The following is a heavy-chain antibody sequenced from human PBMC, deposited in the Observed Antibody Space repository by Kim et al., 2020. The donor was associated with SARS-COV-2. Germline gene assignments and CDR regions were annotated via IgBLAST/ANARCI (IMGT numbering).Heavy chain of an antibody. V-gene: IGHV4-34*01. CDR3: ARGPLRYRTNYYYYYYGMDV. J-gene: IGHJ6*02. CDR2: INHSGST. D-gene: IGHD2-2*02. CDR1: GGSFSGYY. Sequence: SETLSLTCAVYGGSFSGYYWSWIRQPPGKGLEWIGEINHSGSTNYNPSLKSRVTISVDTSKNQFSLKLSSVTAADTAVYYCARGPLRYRTNYYYYYYGMDVWGQGTTVTVSS.